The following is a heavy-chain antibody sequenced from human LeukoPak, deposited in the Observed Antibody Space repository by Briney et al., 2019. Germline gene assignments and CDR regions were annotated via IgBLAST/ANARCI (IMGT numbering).Heavy chain of an antibody. CDR2: ISYDGSNK. CDR1: GFTFSSCA. D-gene: IGHD3-22*01. J-gene: IGHJ3*02. Sequence: PGRSLRLSCAASGFTFSSCAMHWVRQAPGKGLEWVAVISYDGSNKYYADSVKGRFTISRDNSKNTLYLQMNSLRAEDTAVYYCAGDQAYYYDSSEAFDIWGQGTMVTVSS. CDR3: AGDQAYYYDSSEAFDI. V-gene: IGHV3-30-3*01.